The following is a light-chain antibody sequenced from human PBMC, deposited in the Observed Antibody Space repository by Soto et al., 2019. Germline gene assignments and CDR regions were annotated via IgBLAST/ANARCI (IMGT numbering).Light chain of an antibody. CDR1: QSVSSW. J-gene: IGKJ1*01. CDR2: DAS. CDR3: QQYMSFPMT. Sequence: DIQMTQSPPTLPAFVGDTVTITCRASQSVSSWLAWYQQKPGTAPNLLIYDASSLASVVPSKFSGSGSGPKLTLTIRSLQPDVFATCDSQQYMSFPMTFGLGTQVEMK. V-gene: IGKV1-5*01.